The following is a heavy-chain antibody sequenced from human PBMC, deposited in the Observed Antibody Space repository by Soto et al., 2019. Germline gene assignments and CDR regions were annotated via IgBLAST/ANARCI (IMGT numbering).Heavy chain of an antibody. CDR2: IYFSGTT. Sequence: PSETLSLTCTVSGGPVSNGAYFWNWIRQPPGKGLEWIGYIYFSGTTYYNPSLKSRLKISVDTAKNQFSLQLSSVTAADTAVYYCARQDCSGTTCHDFDSWGQGTLVTVSS. D-gene: IGHD2-2*01. CDR1: GGPVSNGAYF. V-gene: IGHV4-30-4*01. J-gene: IGHJ4*02. CDR3: ARQDCSGTTCHDFDS.